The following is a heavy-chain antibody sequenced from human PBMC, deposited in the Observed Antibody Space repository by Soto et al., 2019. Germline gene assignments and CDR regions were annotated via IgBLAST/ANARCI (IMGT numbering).Heavy chain of an antibody. V-gene: IGHV1-69*13. CDR2: IIPIFGTA. Sequence: SVKVSCKASGGTFSSYAISRVRQAPGQGLEWMGGIIPIFGTANYAQKFQGRVTITADESTSTAYMELSSLRSEDTAVYYCARCSRWLQLGYYFDYWGQGTLVTVSS. J-gene: IGHJ4*02. CDR1: GGTFSSYA. CDR3: ARCSRWLQLGYYFDY. D-gene: IGHD1-1*01.